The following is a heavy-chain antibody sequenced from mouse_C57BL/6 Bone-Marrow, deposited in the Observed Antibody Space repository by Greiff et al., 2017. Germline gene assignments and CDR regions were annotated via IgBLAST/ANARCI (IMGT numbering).Heavy chain of an antibody. Sequence: VQLQQSGAELVKPGASVKLSCTASGFNIKDYYMHWVKPRTEQGLEWIGRIDPEDGETTSAPKFPGKATITADTSSNTAYLQLSSLTSEDTAVYYCARAAQAPGPRVSFDYWGQGTTLTVSS. J-gene: IGHJ2*01. CDR3: ARAAQAPGPRVSFDY. CDR2: IDPEDGET. V-gene: IGHV14-2*01. D-gene: IGHD3-2*02. CDR1: GFNIKDYY.